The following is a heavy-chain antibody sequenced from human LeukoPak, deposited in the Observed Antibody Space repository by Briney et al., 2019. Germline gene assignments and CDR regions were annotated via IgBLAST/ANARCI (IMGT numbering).Heavy chain of an antibody. Sequence: ASVKVSCKASGGTFSSYAISWVRQAPGQGLEWMGGIIPIFGTANYAQKFQGRVTITADKSTSTAYMDLSSLRSEDTAVYYCARDVRGATQFSDAFHIWGQGTMVTVSS. J-gene: IGHJ3*02. CDR2: IIPIFGTA. CDR1: GGTFSSYA. V-gene: IGHV1-69*06. CDR3: ARDVRGATQFSDAFHI. D-gene: IGHD5-24*01.